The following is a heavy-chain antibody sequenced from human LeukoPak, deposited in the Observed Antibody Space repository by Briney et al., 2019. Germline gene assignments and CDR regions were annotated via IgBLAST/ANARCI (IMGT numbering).Heavy chain of an antibody. D-gene: IGHD3-22*01. CDR3: AKNQDYYDGSGWKTSFDY. J-gene: IGHJ4*02. Sequence: GGSLRLSCAASGFTFSSYGMHWVRQAPGKGLEWVAFIRYDGSNKYYADSVKGRFTISRDNSKNTLYLQMNSLRAEDTAVYYCAKNQDYYDGSGWKTSFDYWGQGTLVTVSS. V-gene: IGHV3-30*02. CDR2: IRYDGSNK. CDR1: GFTFSSYG.